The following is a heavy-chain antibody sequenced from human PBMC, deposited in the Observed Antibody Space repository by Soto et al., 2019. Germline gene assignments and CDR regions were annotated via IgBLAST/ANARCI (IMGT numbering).Heavy chain of an antibody. V-gene: IGHV4-39*01. J-gene: IGHJ4*02. Sequence: PSETLSLTCTVSGGSISSSSYYWGWIRQPPGKGLEWIGSIYYSGSTYYNPSLKSRVTISVDTSKNQFSLKLSSVTAADTAVYYCARLMVRGVPLIDYWGQGTLVTVSS. D-gene: IGHD3-10*01. CDR3: ARLMVRGVPLIDY. CDR1: GGSISSSSYY. CDR2: IYYSGST.